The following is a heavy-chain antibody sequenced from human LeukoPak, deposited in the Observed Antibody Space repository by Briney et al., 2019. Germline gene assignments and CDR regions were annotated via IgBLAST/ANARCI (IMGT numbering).Heavy chain of an antibody. V-gene: IGHV2-70*11. J-gene: IGHJ4*02. CDR3: ARRYTYVSSFDY. CDR1: GFSLSTSRMC. D-gene: IGHD3-10*02. CDR2: IDWDDDK. Sequence: SGPALVKPTQTLTLTCTFSGFSLSTSRMCVSWIRQPPGKAPEWLARIDWDDDKYYSTSLKTRLTISKDTSKNQVVLTMTNMDTVDTATYYCARRYTYVSSFDYWGQGTLVTVSS.